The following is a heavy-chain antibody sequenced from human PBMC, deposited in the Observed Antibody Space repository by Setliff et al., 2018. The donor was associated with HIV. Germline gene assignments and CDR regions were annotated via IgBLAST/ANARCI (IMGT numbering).Heavy chain of an antibody. CDR2: IIPMFGTG. V-gene: IGHV1-69*05. J-gene: IGHJ6*02. D-gene: IGHD6-19*01. CDR3: ARVAHSSSYHYYGMDV. Sequence: ASVKVSCKASGGTFSSYAISWVRQAPGQGLEWMGAIIPMFGTGFYAQKFQGRVTITTDESRTTSYMELSSLRFEDTAVYFCARVAHSSSYHYYGMDVWGQGTTVTVSS. CDR1: GGTFSSYA.